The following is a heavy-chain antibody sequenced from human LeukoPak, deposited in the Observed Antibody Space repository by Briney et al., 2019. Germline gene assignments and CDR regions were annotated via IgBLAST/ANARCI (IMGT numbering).Heavy chain of an antibody. CDR2: ISSSGSTI. Sequence: PGGSLRLSCAASGFTFSDYYMSWVRQAPGKGLEWVSYISSSGSTIYYADFVKGRFTISRVNAKNSLYLQMNSLRAEDTAVYYCARDDLDSSGYLNDYWGQGTLVTVSS. D-gene: IGHD3-22*01. CDR3: ARDDLDSSGYLNDY. J-gene: IGHJ4*02. V-gene: IGHV3-11*04. CDR1: GFTFSDYY.